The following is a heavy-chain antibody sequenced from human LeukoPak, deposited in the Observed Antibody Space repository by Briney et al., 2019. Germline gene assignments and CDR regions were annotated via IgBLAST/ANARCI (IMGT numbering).Heavy chain of an antibody. V-gene: IGHV3-7*01. CDR3: ARDLGERIAAAGIPPGTNYYYYYYMDV. J-gene: IGHJ6*03. Sequence: GGSLRLSCAASGFTFSSYWMSWVRQAPGKGLEWVANIKQDGSEEYYVDSVKGRFTISRDNAKNSLYLQMNSLRAEDTAVYYCARDLGERIAAAGIPPGTNYYYYYYMDVWGKGTTVTVSS. CDR1: GFTFSSYW. CDR2: IKQDGSEE. D-gene: IGHD6-13*01.